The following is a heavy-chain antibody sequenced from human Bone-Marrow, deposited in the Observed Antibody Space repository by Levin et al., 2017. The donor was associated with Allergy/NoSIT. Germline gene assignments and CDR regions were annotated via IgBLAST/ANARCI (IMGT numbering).Heavy chain of an antibody. D-gene: IGHD3-10*01. J-gene: IGHJ4*02. CDR1: GYSFSNFD. Sequence: GASVKVSCKASGYSFSNFDINWVRQATGQGLEWMGWMNPKSGNTGYSQRFQGRVTMTRSTSMATAYMELSSLRSEDTAVYYCARVQKNFGWGAPQFFDYWGQGTPVTVSS. CDR3: ARVQKNFGWGAPQFFDY. CDR2: MNPKSGNT. V-gene: IGHV1-8*01.